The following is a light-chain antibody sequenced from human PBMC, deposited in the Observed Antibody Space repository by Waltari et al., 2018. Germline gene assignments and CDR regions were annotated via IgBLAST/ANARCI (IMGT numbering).Light chain of an antibody. CDR2: DAS. CDR1: QSVSSY. Sequence: EIVLTQSPATLSLSPGERATLSCRASQSVSSYLAWHQQKPGQAPRLLIYDASTRATGIPARFSGSESGTDFTLTITNLEPEDSAVYYCNQRATWPRTFGQGTKVEIK. V-gene: IGKV3-11*01. CDR3: NQRATWPRT. J-gene: IGKJ1*01.